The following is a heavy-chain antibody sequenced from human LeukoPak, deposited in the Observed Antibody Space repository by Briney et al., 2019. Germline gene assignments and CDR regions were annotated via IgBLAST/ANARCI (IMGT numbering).Heavy chain of an antibody. J-gene: IGHJ4*02. CDR2: ISSGSSSI. Sequence: GGAPGLSFGASGFPLRKHYKKLGRPGPGEGVEWVSSISSGSSSIYYADSVKGRFTISRDNAKSSLYLQMNSLRAEDTAVYYCARQCSITSCLWGQGTLVTVSS. V-gene: IGHV3-21*01. D-gene: IGHD2-2*01. CDR3: ARQCSITSCL. CDR1: GFPLRKHY.